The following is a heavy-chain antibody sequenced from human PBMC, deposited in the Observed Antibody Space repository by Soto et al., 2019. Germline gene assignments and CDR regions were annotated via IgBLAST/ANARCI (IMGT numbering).Heavy chain of an antibody. D-gene: IGHD2-2*01. CDR3: AKGGYQLLFSLDN. J-gene: IGHJ4*02. CDR2: ISYDGSNK. Sequence: PGGSLRLSCAASGFTFSSYGMYWVRQAPGKGLEWVAVISYDGSNKYYADSVKGRFTISRDNSKNTLYLQMNSLRAEDTAVYYCAKGGYQLLFSLDNWGQGTLVTVSS. CDR1: GFTFSSYG. V-gene: IGHV3-30*18.